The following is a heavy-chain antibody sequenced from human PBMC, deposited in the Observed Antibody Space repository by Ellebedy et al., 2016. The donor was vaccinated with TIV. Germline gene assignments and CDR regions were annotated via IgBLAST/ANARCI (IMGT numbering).Heavy chain of an antibody. CDR3: AKGMRGGADFDY. V-gene: IGHV3-23*01. CDR2: LSGSGDST. Sequence: GESLKISXAASGFTFSSYAVSWVRQAPGKGLESVSALSGSGDSTYYADSVKGRFTISRDNSKNTLYLQMNSLRAEDTALYYCAKGMRGGADFDYWGQGTLVTVSS. CDR1: GFTFSSYA. D-gene: IGHD4/OR15-4a*01. J-gene: IGHJ4*02.